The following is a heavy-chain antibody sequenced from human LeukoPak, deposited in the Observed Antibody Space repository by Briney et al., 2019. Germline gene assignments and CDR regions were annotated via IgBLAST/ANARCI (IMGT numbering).Heavy chain of an antibody. V-gene: IGHV3-30*18. CDR1: GFTFSSYG. J-gene: IGHJ6*02. Sequence: PGGSLRLSCAASGFTFSSYGMHWVRQAPRKGLEWVAVIAYDGSNKYYADSVKCRFTISRDNSKNTLYLQMNSLRSEDTAVYYCAKDRSYGMDVWGQGTTVTVS. CDR3: AKDRSYGMDV. CDR2: IAYDGSNK.